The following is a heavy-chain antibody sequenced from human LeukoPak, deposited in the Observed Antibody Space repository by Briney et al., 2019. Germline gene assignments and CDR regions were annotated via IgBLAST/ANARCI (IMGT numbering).Heavy chain of an antibody. D-gene: IGHD2-8*01. CDR3: ASSAYVGVYFDY. Sequence: SETLSLTCTVSGGSITSYYWSWIRQPPGKGLEWIGYIYYSGSTNYNPSLKSRVTISVDTSKNQFSLKLSSVTAADTAVYYCASSAYVGVYFDYWGQGTLVTVSS. V-gene: IGHV4-59*01. CDR1: GGSITSYY. CDR2: IYYSGST. J-gene: IGHJ4*02.